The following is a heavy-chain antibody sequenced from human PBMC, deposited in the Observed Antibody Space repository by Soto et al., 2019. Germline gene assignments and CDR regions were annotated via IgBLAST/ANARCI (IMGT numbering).Heavy chain of an antibody. Sequence: QVQLVQSGAEVKKPGSSVKVSCKASGGTFSNYGISWVRQAPGQGLEWMGGIIPMFGTSNYAQKFQGRVTITADASTSTAYMELSRLRSEDTAVEYCARDRTSTLVDRDDRMDVWGQGTTVTVSS. J-gene: IGHJ6*02. V-gene: IGHV1-69*01. CDR2: IIPMFGTS. CDR1: GGTFSNYG. D-gene: IGHD1-26*01. CDR3: ARDRTSTLVDRDDRMDV.